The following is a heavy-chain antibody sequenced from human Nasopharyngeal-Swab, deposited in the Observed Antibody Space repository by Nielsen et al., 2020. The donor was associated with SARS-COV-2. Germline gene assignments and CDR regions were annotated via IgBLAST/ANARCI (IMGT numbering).Heavy chain of an antibody. CDR3: ARDLLYGDFYYYYGMDV. V-gene: IGHV4-59*01. J-gene: IGHJ6*02. Sequence: SETLSLTFTVSGGSISSFYWSWIRQPPGKGLEWIGYIYYSGSTNYNPSLKSRVTISVDTSKNQFSLKLSSVTAADTAVYYCARDLLYGDFYYYYGMDVWGQGTTVTVSS. D-gene: IGHD4-17*01. CDR2: IYYSGST. CDR1: GGSISSFY.